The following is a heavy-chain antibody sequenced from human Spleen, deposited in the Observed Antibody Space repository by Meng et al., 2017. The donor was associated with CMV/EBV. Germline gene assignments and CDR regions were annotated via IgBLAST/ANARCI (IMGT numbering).Heavy chain of an antibody. J-gene: IGHJ4*02. V-gene: IGHV2-5*02. Sequence: FSLRKSGMGVGWIRQPPGKALEWLALIYWDDDKRYSPSLKSRLTITKDTSKNQVVLTMTNMDPVDTATYYCAHRDYCSGGTCTFDYWGQGTLVTVSS. CDR1: FSLRKSGMG. CDR3: AHRDYCSGGTCTFDY. CDR2: IYWDDDK. D-gene: IGHD2-15*01.